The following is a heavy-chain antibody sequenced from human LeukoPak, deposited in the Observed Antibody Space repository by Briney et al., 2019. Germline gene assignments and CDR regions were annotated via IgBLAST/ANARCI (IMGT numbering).Heavy chain of an antibody. V-gene: IGHV1-8*01. D-gene: IGHD1-26*01. Sequence: GASVKVSCKASGYTFTSSDINWVRQATGQGLEWMGWMNPNSGNTGYAQKFQGRVTITRDTSIRTAYMELSSLRSEDTAVYYCATYSASSGRGVAPWGQGTLVTVSS. CDR3: ATYSASSGRGVAP. CDR2: MNPNSGNT. CDR1: GYTFTSSD. J-gene: IGHJ5*02.